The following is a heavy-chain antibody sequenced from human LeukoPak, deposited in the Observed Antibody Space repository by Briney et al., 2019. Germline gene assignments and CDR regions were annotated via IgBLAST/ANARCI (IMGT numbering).Heavy chain of an antibody. CDR1: GGTFSSSA. J-gene: IGHJ4*02. D-gene: IGHD3-10*01. CDR2: IIPIFGTA. V-gene: IGHV1-69*13. CDR3: AREAGD. Sequence: ASVKVSCKASGGTFSSSAVSWVRQAPGQGLEWMGGIIPIFGTANYAQRFHGRVTITADESTSTAYMELSSLRSEDTAVYYCAREAGDWGQGTLVTVSS.